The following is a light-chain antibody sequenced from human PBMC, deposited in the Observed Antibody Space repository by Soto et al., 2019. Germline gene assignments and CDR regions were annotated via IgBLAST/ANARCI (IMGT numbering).Light chain of an antibody. J-gene: IGLJ2*01. V-gene: IGLV1-47*01. CDR2: RNN. CDR3: AAWDDSLSGVV. CDR1: SSNIGSNY. Sequence: QSVVTQPPSASGTPGQRVTLSCSGSSSNIGSNYVYWYQQLPGTAPKLLIYRNNQRPSRVPDRFSGSKSGTSASLAISGLRSEDEADYYCAAWDDSLSGVVFGGGTKLTVL.